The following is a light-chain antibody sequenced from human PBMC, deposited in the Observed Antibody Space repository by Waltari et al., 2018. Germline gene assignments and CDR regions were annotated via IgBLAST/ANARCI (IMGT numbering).Light chain of an antibody. J-gene: IGLJ2*01. CDR3: AAWDDSLSGPV. V-gene: IGLV1-47*01. CDR2: RNN. Sequence: QSVLAQPPSASGTPGQRVTISCSGSSSNIGSNYVYWYQQLPGTAPKLLIYRNNQGPSGVPDRFPGSKSGTSASLAISGLRSEDEADDYCAAWDDSLSGPVFGGGTKLTVL. CDR1: SSNIGSNY.